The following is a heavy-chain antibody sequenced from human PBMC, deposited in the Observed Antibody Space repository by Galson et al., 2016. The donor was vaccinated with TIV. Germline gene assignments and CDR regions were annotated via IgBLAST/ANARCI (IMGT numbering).Heavy chain of an antibody. J-gene: IGHJ6*02. CDR2: ISETSAYI. CDR1: GVTFSIYS. D-gene: IGHD4-17*01. CDR3: ARDSDATARASGMDV. Sequence: SLRLSCAASGVTFSIYSMNWVRQAPGKGLEWVAYISETSAYIYYADLVKGRFTISRDNAKNSLYLQMNSLRAEGTAVYYCARDSDATARASGMDVWGQGTIVTVSS. V-gene: IGHV3-21*01.